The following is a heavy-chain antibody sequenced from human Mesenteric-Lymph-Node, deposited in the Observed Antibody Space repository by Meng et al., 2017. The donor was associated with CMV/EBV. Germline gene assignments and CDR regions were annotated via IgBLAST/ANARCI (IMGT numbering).Heavy chain of an antibody. CDR1: GVDFSAHG. D-gene: IGHD3-9*01. Sequence: GGSLRLSCVVSGVDFSAHGMHWVRQAPGKGLEWLSYIHYDATFIDYEDSVKGRFTISRDNSKNTLYLQMNSLRVEDTAVYYCAKHLYDILTGYYHYGMDVWGQGTTVTVSS. CDR2: IHYDATFI. V-gene: IGHV3-30*02. CDR3: AKHLYDILTGYYHYGMDV. J-gene: IGHJ6*02.